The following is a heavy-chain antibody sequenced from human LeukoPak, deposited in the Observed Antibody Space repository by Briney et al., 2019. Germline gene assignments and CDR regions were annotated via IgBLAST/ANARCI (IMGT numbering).Heavy chain of an antibody. CDR1: GDSINTGTYF. CDR3: AREMKDYRSMSHPSDF. D-gene: IGHD3-16*02. J-gene: IGHJ4*02. CDR2: IYSTGKT. Sequence: SGTLSLTCTVSGDSINTGTYFWGWIRQPPGKALGWIVSIYSTGKTYYNPSLKSRVFISVDTYNNQFSLRLNSVTAADTAVYYCAREMKDYRSMSHPSDFWGQGRLVLVSS. V-gene: IGHV4-39*07.